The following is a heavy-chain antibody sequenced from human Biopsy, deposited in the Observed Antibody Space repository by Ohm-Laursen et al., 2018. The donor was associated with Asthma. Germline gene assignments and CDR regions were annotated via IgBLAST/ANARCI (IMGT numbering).Heavy chain of an antibody. CDR3: ARESSVAGSSDFDY. CDR2: ITGSGGGT. V-gene: IGHV3-23*01. J-gene: IGHJ4*02. D-gene: IGHD6-19*01. Sequence: SLRLSCAASGFTFSNFAMTWVRQAPGKGLEWVSSITGSGGGTYYADSVKGRFTVSRDNSKNTLYLQISSLRAEDTAVYYCARESSVAGSSDFDYWGQGTLVTVSS. CDR1: GFTFSNFA.